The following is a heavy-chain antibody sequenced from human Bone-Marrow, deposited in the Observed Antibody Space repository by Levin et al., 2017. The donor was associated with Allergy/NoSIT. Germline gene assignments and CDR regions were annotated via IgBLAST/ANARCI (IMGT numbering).Heavy chain of an antibody. Sequence: PGASVKVSCKASGYTFINYGISWVRQAPGQGLEWMGWIGTYKANRKYAEKYEDRVTMTTDTSTSTAYMELRTLRSDDTAVYYCARDLIPDNRSSFGPRYYYALGVWGQGTTVIVSS. CDR2: IGTYKANR. D-gene: IGHD6-6*01. V-gene: IGHV1-18*01. CDR1: GYTFINYG. J-gene: IGHJ6*02. CDR3: ARDLIPDNRSSFGPRYYYALGV.